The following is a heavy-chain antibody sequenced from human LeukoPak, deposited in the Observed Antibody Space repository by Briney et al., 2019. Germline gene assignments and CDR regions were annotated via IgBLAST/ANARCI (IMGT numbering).Heavy chain of an antibody. V-gene: IGHV1-8*01. CDR1: GYTFTSYD. J-gene: IGHJ5*02. CDR3: AKGVGSGASNWFDP. D-gene: IGHD2-15*01. Sequence: ASVKVSCKASGYTFTSYDIHWVRQATGQGLEWMGRMNPNRGDTDYAQKFQGRVTMTRNTSISTAYMELSSLRSEDTAVYYCAKGVGSGASNWFDPWGQGTLVTVSS. CDR2: MNPNRGDT.